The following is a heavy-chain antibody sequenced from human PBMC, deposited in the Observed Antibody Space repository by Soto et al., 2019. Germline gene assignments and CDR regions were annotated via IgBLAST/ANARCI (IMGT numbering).Heavy chain of an antibody. D-gene: IGHD2-15*01. Sequence: GGSLRLSSEGSGVSFSSSLMSWVRQPPGKGLEWLANIKHDGTNKNHADSVRGRFTISRDNAKNLLFLQMNSLGVEDTAVYYCARYGGYYTDNWGQGTLVTVSS. J-gene: IGHJ4*02. CDR1: GVSFSSSL. CDR2: IKHDGTNK. CDR3: ARYGGYYTDN. V-gene: IGHV3-7*01.